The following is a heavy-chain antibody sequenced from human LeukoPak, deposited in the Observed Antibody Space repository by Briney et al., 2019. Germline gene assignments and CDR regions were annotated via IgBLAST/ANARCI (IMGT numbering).Heavy chain of an antibody. V-gene: IGHV4-59*12. CDR3: AREIDSGSYDY. CDR1: GGSISSYY. D-gene: IGHD6-13*01. CDR2: IYYSGST. Sequence: VKPSETLSLTCTVSGGSISSYYWSWIRQPPGKGLEWIGYIYYSGSTNYNPSLKSRVTISVDTSKNQFSLKLSSVTAADTAVYYCAREIDSGSYDYWGQGTLVTVSS. J-gene: IGHJ4*02.